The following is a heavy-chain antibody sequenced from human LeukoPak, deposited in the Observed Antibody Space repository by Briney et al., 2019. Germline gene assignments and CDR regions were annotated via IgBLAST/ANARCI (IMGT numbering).Heavy chain of an antibody. CDR3: ARVGYTDYYYYYMDV. V-gene: IGHV3-48*01. J-gene: IGHJ6*03. CDR2: ISGSGGSI. Sequence: GGSLRLSCEASGFTFGSYAMNWVRQAPGKGLEGVSNISGSGGSIYYADSVKGRFTISRDNGKKSLYLQMNSLRADDTAVYYCARVGYTDYYYYYMDVWGKGTTVTVSS. D-gene: IGHD6-13*01. CDR1: GFTFGSYA.